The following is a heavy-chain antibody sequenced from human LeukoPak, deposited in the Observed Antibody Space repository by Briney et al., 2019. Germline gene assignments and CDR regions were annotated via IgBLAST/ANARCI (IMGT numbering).Heavy chain of an antibody. D-gene: IGHD4-23*01. CDR3: ARSVVTLYWYFDL. Sequence: SETLSLTCTVSGGSISGYYYNWIRQPPGKGLEWIGYIYYSGSTNYNPSLKSRVTISLDTSKNQFSLKLSSVTTADTAVYYCARSVVTLYWYFDLWGRVTLVTVSS. V-gene: IGHV4-59*01. CDR1: GGSISGYY. CDR2: IYYSGST. J-gene: IGHJ2*01.